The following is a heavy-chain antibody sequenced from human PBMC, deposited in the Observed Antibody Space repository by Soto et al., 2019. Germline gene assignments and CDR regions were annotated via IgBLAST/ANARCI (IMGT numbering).Heavy chain of an antibody. CDR2: IHYSGRT. Sequence: SETLSLTCTVSGGSISSYYWSWIRQPPGKGLEWIGYIHYSGRTNYNPSLRSRVSISLDTSKNQFSLKLNSVTAADTAVYYCARLFSIHCSGGSCPDISDIWGKGTMVTVSS. J-gene: IGHJ3*02. CDR1: GGSISSYY. D-gene: IGHD2-15*01. CDR3: ARLFSIHCSGGSCPDISDI. V-gene: IGHV4-59*08.